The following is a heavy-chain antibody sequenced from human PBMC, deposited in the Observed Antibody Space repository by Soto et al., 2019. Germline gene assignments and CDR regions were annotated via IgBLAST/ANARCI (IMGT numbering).Heavy chain of an antibody. V-gene: IGHV4-34*01. J-gene: IGHJ5*02. Sequence: SETLSLTCAVSGGSFNGYYWNWIRQPPGRGLEWIGEINHTGGANYNPSLKSRLTISMDTSKNHFYLRLTSVTAANTAVYYCARHPAYCSDGKNCPPGPWGQGTLVNVSS. D-gene: IGHD2-15*01. CDR1: GGSFNGYY. CDR2: INHTGGA. CDR3: ARHPAYCSDGKNCPPGP.